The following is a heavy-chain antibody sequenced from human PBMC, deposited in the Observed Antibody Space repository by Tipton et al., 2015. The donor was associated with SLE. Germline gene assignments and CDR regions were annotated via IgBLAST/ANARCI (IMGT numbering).Heavy chain of an antibody. J-gene: IGHJ6*02. CDR3: ARDQGGGNSGYSYGMDV. V-gene: IGHV4-59*12. D-gene: IGHD4-23*01. CDR2: IYYSGST. CDR1: GGSISSYY. Sequence: LRLSCTVSGGSISSYYWSWIRQPPGKGLEWIGYIYYSGSTNYNPSLKRRVTMSVDTSKNQFSLKLTSVTAADTAVYYCARDQGGGNSGYSYGMDVWGQGTTVTVSS.